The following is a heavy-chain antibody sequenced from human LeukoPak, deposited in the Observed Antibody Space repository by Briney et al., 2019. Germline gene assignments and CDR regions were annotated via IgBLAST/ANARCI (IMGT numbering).Heavy chain of an antibody. D-gene: IGHD3-3*01. V-gene: IGHV4-34*01. Sequence: SETLSLTCAVYGGSFSGYYWSWIRQPPGKGLEWIGEINHSGSTNYNPSLKSRVTISVDTSKNQFSLKLSSVTAADTAVYYCARRTGGSLRVRTYGFWSGYSGYYFDYWGQGTLVTVSS. CDR3: ARRTGGSLRVRTYGFWSGYSGYYFDY. CDR1: GGSFSGYY. J-gene: IGHJ4*02. CDR2: INHSGST.